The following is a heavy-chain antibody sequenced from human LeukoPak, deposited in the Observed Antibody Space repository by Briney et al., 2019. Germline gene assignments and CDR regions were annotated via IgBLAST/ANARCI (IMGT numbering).Heavy chain of an antibody. CDR1: GFTFSSYA. J-gene: IGHJ4*02. CDR2: ISGSGGST. CDR3: AGYNCSSTTCYTGGFDY. Sequence: GGSLRLSCAASGFTFSSYAMSWVRRAPGKGLEWVSAISGSGGSTYYADSVKGRFTISRDNSKNTLYLQMNSLRAEDTAVYYCAGYNCSSTTCYTGGFDYWGQGTLVTVSS. V-gene: IGHV3-23*01. D-gene: IGHD2-2*02.